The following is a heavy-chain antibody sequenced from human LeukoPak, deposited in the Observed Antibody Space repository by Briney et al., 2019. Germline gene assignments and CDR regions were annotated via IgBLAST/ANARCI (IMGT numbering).Heavy chain of an antibody. Sequence: GGSLRLSCAASGFAFSNAWMNWVRQAPGKGLEWVGRIKSKTDGGTTDYAAPVKGRFTISRDDSKNTLYLQMNSLKTEDTAVYYCATEMDIVVVVAATIDYWGQGTLVTVSS. J-gene: IGHJ4*02. CDR3: ATEMDIVVVVAATIDY. D-gene: IGHD2-15*01. V-gene: IGHV3-15*07. CDR1: GFAFSNAW. CDR2: IKSKTDGGTT.